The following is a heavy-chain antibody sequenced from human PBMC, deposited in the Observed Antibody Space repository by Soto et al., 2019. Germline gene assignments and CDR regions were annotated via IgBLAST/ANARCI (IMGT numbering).Heavy chain of an antibody. CDR3: AKSTYCAGDCYSKDFDA. V-gene: IGHV3-23*01. CDR1: GVTLSDYA. Sequence: DVQLLESGGGLVQPGGSLRLSCAVSGVTLSDYAMSWVRQAPGEGLEWVSSIRLAAGNTHYADSVRGRFTISRDNLKNILYLQMNYLRAEDTALYYCAKSTYCAGDCYSKDFDAWGQGPLVTVS. CDR2: IRLAAGNT. D-gene: IGHD2-21*02. J-gene: IGHJ4*02.